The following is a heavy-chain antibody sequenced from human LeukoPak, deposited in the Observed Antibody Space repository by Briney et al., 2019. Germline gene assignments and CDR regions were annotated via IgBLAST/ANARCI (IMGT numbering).Heavy chain of an antibody. D-gene: IGHD4-23*01. J-gene: IGHJ4*02. CDR3: ARATTVVTPGDY. V-gene: IGHV3-23*01. CDR2: ISGSGGST. CDR1: GFTFSSYA. Sequence: PGGSLRLSCAASGFTFSSYAMSWVRQAPGKGLEWVSAISGSGGSTYYADSVKGRFTLSRDNAKNTLYLQMDSLRAEDTALYYCARATTVVTPGDYWGQGTLVTVSS.